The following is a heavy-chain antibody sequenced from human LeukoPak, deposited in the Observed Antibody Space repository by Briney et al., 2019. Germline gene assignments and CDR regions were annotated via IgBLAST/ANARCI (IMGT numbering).Heavy chain of an antibody. D-gene: IGHD3-10*01. V-gene: IGHV4-31*03. CDR3: ASHYLEAQSFDY. Sequence: SETLSLTCTVSGGSISSGGYYWSWIRQHPGKGLEWIGYIYYSGSTYYNPSLKSRVTISVDTSKNQFSLKLSSVTAADTAVYYCASHYLEAQSFDYWGQGTPVTVSS. CDR2: IYYSGST. J-gene: IGHJ4*02. CDR1: GGSISSGGYY.